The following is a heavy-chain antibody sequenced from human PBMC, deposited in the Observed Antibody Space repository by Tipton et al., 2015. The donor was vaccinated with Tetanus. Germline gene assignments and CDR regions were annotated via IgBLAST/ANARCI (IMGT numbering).Heavy chain of an antibody. CDR2: IWYDGTTT. CDR1: GFSFSTYN. Sequence: SGFSFSTYNFHWVRQAPGKGLEWVAVIWYDGTTTHYADSVKGRFTISRDNSKKNLYLQMNSLRAEDTAVYYCARESSLTTSSWGQGTLVTVSS. V-gene: IGHV3-33*01. CDR3: ARESSLTTSS. D-gene: IGHD1-14*01. J-gene: IGHJ5*02.